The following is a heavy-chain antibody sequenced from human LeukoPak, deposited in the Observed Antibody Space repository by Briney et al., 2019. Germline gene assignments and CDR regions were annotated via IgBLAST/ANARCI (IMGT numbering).Heavy chain of an antibody. D-gene: IGHD1-26*01. J-gene: IGHJ4*02. Sequence: GESLRLSCAASGFTISSYAMHWVRQAPGKGLEWVAVISYDGSNKYYADYVKGRFTISRDNSKNTLYLQMNSLRAEDTAVYYCARAEGIVGATTEDWGQGTLVTVSS. CDR3: ARAEGIVGATTED. V-gene: IGHV3-30-3*01. CDR2: ISYDGSNK. CDR1: GFTISSYA.